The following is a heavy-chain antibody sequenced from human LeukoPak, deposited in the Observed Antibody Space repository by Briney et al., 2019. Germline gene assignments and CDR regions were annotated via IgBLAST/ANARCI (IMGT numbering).Heavy chain of an antibody. Sequence: PSETLSLTCTVSGGSISTYYWSWIRQPPGKGLEWIGYIYYSGTTNYNPSLKSRVTIPVDTSKNQFSLKLSSVTAADTAVYYCASATRALNYWGQGTLVTVSS. J-gene: IGHJ4*02. D-gene: IGHD1-1*01. V-gene: IGHV4-59*01. CDR2: IYYSGTT. CDR3: ASATRALNY. CDR1: GGSISTYY.